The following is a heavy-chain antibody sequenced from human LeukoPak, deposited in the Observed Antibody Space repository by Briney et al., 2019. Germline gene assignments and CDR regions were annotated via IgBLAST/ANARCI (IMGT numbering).Heavy chain of an antibody. D-gene: IGHD2-2*01. V-gene: IGHV3-23*01. Sequence: GGSLRLSCAASGFTFSMYAMNWVRQAPGKGLEWVSSVRGGRDNTYYAGSVKGRFTISRDNSKNTLYLQMNSLRAEDTAVYYCAKVGRYCSSTSCYCDYWGQGTLVTVSS. CDR2: VRGGRDNT. CDR1: GFTFSMYA. J-gene: IGHJ4*02. CDR3: AKVGRYCSSTSCYCDY.